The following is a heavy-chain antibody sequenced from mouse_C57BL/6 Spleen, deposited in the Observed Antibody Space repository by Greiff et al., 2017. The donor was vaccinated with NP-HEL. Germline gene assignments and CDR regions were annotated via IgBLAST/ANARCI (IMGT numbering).Heavy chain of an antibody. CDR3: AIIYYDYDDYSMDY. Sequence: QVQLQQSGAELVKPGASVKLSCKASGYTFTSSWMHWVKQRPGQGLEWIGMIHPNSGSTNYNEKFKSKATLTVDKSSSTAYMQLSSLTSEDSAVYYCAIIYYDYDDYSMDYWGQGTSVTVSS. CDR2: IHPNSGST. CDR1: GYTFTSSW. D-gene: IGHD2-4*01. J-gene: IGHJ4*01. V-gene: IGHV1-64*01.